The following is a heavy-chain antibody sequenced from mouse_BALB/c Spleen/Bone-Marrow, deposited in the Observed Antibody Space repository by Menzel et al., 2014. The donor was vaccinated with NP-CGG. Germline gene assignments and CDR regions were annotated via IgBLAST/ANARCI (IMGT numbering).Heavy chain of an antibody. D-gene: IGHD1-2*01. J-gene: IGHJ2*01. CDR3: TPRLRY. CDR1: GYTFTSYW. V-gene: IGHV1S22*01. Sequence: LKQSGSELVRPGASVKLSCKASGYTFTSYWMHWVKQRPGQGLEWIGNIYPGSGSTNYDEKFKSKATLTVDTSSSTAYMQLSSLTSEDSAAYYCTPRLRYWGQGTTLTVSS. CDR2: IYPGSGST.